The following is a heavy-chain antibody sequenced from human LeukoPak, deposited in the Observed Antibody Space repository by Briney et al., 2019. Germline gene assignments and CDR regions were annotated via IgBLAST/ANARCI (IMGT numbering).Heavy chain of an antibody. Sequence: SETLSLTCTVSGGSLSSSSYYWGWIRRPPGKGLEWIGSIHYSGSVYYNPSLKSRVTISVDTSKNQFSLRMSSVTAADTAMFYCATSSSSYNYFDYWGQGTLVTVSS. V-gene: IGHV4-39*07. J-gene: IGHJ4*02. CDR3: ATSSSSYNYFDY. D-gene: IGHD6-6*01. CDR1: GGSLSSSSYY. CDR2: IHYSGSV.